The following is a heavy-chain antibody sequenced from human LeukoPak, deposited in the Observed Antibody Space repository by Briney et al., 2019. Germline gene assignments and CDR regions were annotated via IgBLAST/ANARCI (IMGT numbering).Heavy chain of an antibody. Sequence: TLXXXCXVSGGSISSSSYFWGWIRQPPGRGVEWIGSLYYSGSTYYNPSLKSRGTISVDPSKNQFSLKLSSVTGADTDGYXCAXEXKGXEWDLLPRYFDLWGRGTLVTVSS. J-gene: IGHJ2*01. V-gene: IGHV4-39*07. CDR3: AXEXKGXEWDLLPRYFDL. D-gene: IGHD1-26*01. CDR2: LYYSGST. CDR1: GGSISSSSYF.